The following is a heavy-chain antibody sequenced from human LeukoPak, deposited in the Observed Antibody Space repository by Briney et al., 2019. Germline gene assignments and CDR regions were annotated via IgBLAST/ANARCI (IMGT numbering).Heavy chain of an antibody. CDR1: GFTFNSYA. D-gene: IGHD2-21*02. V-gene: IGHV3-23*01. CDR3: ASTYSDCGGDCGAQRYYYYGMDV. Sequence: GGSLRLSCAASGFTFNSYAMSWVRQAPGKGLEWVSAISGSGGSTYYADSVKGRFTISRDNSKNTLYLQMNSLRAEDTAVYYCASTYSDCGGDCGAQRYYYYGMDVWGQGTTVTVSS. CDR2: ISGSGGST. J-gene: IGHJ6*02.